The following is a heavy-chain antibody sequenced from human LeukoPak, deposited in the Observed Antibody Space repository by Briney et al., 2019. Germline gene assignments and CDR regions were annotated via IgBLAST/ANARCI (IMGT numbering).Heavy chain of an antibody. V-gene: IGHV3-30*02. CDR2: IRYDGSNK. CDR3: AKDHPQASIAGANGDY. D-gene: IGHD1-26*01. Sequence: AGGSLRLSCAASGFTFSSYGMHWVRQAPGKGLEWVAFIRYDGSNKYYADSVKGRFTISRDNPKNTLYLQMNSLRVEDTAVYYCAKDHPQASIAGANGDYWGQGTLVTVSS. J-gene: IGHJ4*02. CDR1: GFTFSSYG.